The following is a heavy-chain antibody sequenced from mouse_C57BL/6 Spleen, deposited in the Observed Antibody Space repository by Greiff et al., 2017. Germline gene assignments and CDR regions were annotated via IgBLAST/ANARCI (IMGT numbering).Heavy chain of an antibody. J-gene: IGHJ3*01. Sequence: QVQLQQSGPELVKPGASVKISCKASGYAFSSSWMNWVKQRPGKGLEWIGRIYPGDGDTNSNGKFKGKATLTADKSSSTAYMQLSSLTSEDSAVYFCARLGNYNFAYWGQGTLVTVSA. CDR3: ARLGNYNFAY. CDR2: IYPGDGDT. V-gene: IGHV1-82*01. CDR1: GYAFSSSW. D-gene: IGHD2-1*01.